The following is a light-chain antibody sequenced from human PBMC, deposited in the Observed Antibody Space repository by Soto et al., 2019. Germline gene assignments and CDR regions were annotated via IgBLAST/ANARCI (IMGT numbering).Light chain of an antibody. J-gene: IGKJ1*01. CDR2: HAS. V-gene: IGKV1-5*01. Sequence: DIQMAQSSSSLSGSVGDRVTITCRASQSISYYLNWYQLKPGTATKVLIYHASNLHSRLPSRISGSGSGTEITLTSSSQQPDYFATYYYQQDNSYSVGQGTKVDIK. CDR3: QQDNSYS. CDR1: QSISYY.